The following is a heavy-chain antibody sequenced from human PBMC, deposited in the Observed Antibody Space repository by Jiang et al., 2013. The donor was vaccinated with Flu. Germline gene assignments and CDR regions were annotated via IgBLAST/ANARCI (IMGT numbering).Heavy chain of an antibody. D-gene: IGHD3-10*01. V-gene: IGHV5-51*03. CDR2: IYPGDSDT. CDR1: GYSFTSYW. J-gene: IGHJ3*02. Sequence: GAEVKKPGESLKISCKGSGYSFTSYWIGWVRQMPGKGLEWMGIIYPGDSDTRYSPSFQGQVTISADKSISTAYLQWSSLKASDTAMYYCARPGQPMVQGVITSDAFDIWGQGTMVTVSS. CDR3: ARPGQPMVQGVITSDAFDI.